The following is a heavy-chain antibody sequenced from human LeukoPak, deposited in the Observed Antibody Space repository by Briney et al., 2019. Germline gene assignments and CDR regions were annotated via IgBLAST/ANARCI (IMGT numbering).Heavy chain of an antibody. D-gene: IGHD3-10*01. CDR1: GGSFSGYY. CDR2: INHSGGT. V-gene: IGHV4-34*01. CDR3: ARGRSSRYYYGSGSYLRDAFDI. Sequence: SETLSLTCAVYGGSFSGYYWSWIRQPPGKGLEWIGEINHSGGTNYNPSLKSRVTISVDTSKNQFSLKLSSVTAADTAVYYCARGRSSRYYYGSGSYLRDAFDIWGQGTMVTVSS. J-gene: IGHJ3*02.